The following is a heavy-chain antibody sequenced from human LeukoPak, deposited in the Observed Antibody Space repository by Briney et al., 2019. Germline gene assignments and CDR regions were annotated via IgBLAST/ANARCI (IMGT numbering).Heavy chain of an antibody. D-gene: IGHD6-19*01. CDR3: ARSDSSGWYPEYDP. CDR1: GFTFSSYS. J-gene: IGHJ5*02. Sequence: GGSLRLSCAASGFTFSSYSMNWVRQAPGKGPEWVSSISSSSSYIYYADSVKGRFTISRDNAKNSLYLQMNSLRVEDTAVYYCARSDSSGWYPEYDPWGQGTLVTVSS. V-gene: IGHV3-21*01. CDR2: ISSSSSYI.